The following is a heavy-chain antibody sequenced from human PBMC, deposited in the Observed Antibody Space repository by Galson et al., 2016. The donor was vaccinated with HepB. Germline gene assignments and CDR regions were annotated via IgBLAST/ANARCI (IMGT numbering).Heavy chain of an antibody. J-gene: IGHJ4*02. CDR1: GDTLSNHY. D-gene: IGHD1-7*01. CDR2: INPSDGTT. CDR3: ARAVGGTSYFEY. Sequence: SVKVSCKASGDTLSNHYLHWVRQAPGQGLEWVGVINPSDGTTNCAERFQGRVTLTRDTSTTSFHMELGSPRYEDTAEYFCARAVGGTSYFEYWGQGTLVTESS. V-gene: IGHV1-46*01.